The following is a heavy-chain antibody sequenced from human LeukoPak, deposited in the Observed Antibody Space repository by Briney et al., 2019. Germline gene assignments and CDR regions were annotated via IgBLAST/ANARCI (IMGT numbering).Heavy chain of an antibody. D-gene: IGHD3-10*01. Sequence: SQTLSLTCTVSGGSISSGSYYWSWIRQPAGKGLDWIGRIYTSGSTNYNPSLKSRVTISVDTSKNQFSLKLSSVTAADTAVYYCAREPDLLLWPFGAFDIWGQGTMVTVSS. CDR3: AREPDLLLWPFGAFDI. CDR2: IYTSGST. CDR1: GGSISSGSYY. V-gene: IGHV4-61*02. J-gene: IGHJ3*02.